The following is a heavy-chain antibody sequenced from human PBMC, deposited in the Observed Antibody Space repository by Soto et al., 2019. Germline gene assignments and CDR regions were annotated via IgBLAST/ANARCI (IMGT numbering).Heavy chain of an antibody. CDR3: ARRGEIYVAFDI. CDR1: GGSINSGDYY. D-gene: IGHD2-21*01. V-gene: IGHV4-30-4*01. J-gene: IGHJ3*02. Sequence: QVQLQESGPGLVKPSQTLSLTCTVSGGSINSGDYYWSWIRQPPGKGLECIGYTHYSGNTYPCTSLKSRLTMSVDASKNQFSLKLTSVTAADTAVYYCARRGEIYVAFDIWGRGTMVTVSS. CDR2: THYSGNT.